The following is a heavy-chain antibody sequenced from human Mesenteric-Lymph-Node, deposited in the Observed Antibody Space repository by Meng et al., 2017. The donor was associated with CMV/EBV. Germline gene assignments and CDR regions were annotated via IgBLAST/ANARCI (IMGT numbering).Heavy chain of an antibody. Sequence: SETLSPTCTVSGYSITDGYSWGLSRQPPGKGREWIASIDHSGNTYYSPSLKSRVTISVDTSKNQFSLKLSSVTAADTAAYYCASDSHKNAKMYYYYGMDYWGQGTTVTVSS. J-gene: IGHJ6*02. CDR3: ASDSHKNAKMYYYYGMDY. D-gene: IGHD2-8*01. V-gene: IGHV4-38-2*02. CDR2: IDHSGNT. CDR1: GYSITDGYS.